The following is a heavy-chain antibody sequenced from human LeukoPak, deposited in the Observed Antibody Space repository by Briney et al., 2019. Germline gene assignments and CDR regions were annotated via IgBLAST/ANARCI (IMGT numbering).Heavy chain of an antibody. D-gene: IGHD6-19*01. Sequence: PSETLSLTCTVSGGSISSSSYYCGWIRQPPGKGLEWIGSIYYSGITYYNPSLKRRVTISVETSKNQVSLKLSSVTAADTAVYYCARQGAGGRAFDIWGQGTMVTVSS. CDR3: ARQGAGGRAFDI. J-gene: IGHJ3*02. CDR1: GGSISSSSYY. CDR2: IYYSGIT. V-gene: IGHV4-39*01.